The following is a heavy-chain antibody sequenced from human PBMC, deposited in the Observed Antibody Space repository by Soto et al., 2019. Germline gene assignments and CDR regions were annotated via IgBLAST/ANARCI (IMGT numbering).Heavy chain of an antibody. V-gene: IGHV1-46*01. CDR2: IYPGGVNV. Sequence: ASVKVSCKAIGYSFTSHYMHWVRQAPGQGLEWMGTIYPGGVNVAYAQKFEGRVTMTKDTSTSTVYMELSSLRSEDTAVYYCARDGYYDILTGPGAFDIWGQGTMVTVSS. CDR3: ARDGYYDILTGPGAFDI. J-gene: IGHJ3*02. CDR1: GYSFTSHY. D-gene: IGHD3-9*01.